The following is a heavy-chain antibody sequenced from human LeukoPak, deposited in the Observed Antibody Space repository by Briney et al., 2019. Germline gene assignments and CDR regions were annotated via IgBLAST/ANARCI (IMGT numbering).Heavy chain of an antibody. CDR2: IYHDGST. J-gene: IGHJ4*02. V-gene: IGHV4-4*02. D-gene: IGHD5-18*01. CDR1: GGSISSNNW. CDR3: ARDRGGYTYSHDY. Sequence: SETLSLTCAISGGSISSNNWWIWVRQSPEKGLEWIGEIYHDGSTNYNPSLKSRVTISMDKSKNQPSLKLNFVTAADTAVYYCARDRGGYTYSHDYWGQGTLVTVSS.